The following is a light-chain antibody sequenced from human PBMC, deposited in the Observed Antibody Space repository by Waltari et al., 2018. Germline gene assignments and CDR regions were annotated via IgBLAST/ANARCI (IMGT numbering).Light chain of an antibody. Sequence: DLVMTQSPDSLAVSLGERATINCKSSQSVLYSSNNKNYLAWYQQKPGQSPKLLIYWASTRESGVPDRFSGSGSGTDFTLSISSLQAEDVAIYYCQQDYNVPWTFGQGTKVEIK. CDR3: QQDYNVPWT. V-gene: IGKV4-1*01. J-gene: IGKJ1*01. CDR2: WAS. CDR1: QSVLYSSNNKNY.